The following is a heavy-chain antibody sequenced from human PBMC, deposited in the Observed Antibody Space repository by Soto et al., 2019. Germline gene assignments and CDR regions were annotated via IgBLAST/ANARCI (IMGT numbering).Heavy chain of an antibody. CDR2: MNPDSGNT. CDR1: GYTFTSYD. CDR3: ARSVGGSNVNFDY. D-gene: IGHD3-10*01. J-gene: IGHJ4*02. V-gene: IGHV1-8*01. Sequence: QVQLVQSGAEVRTPGASVKVSCKASGYTFTSYDINWVRQATGQGPEWMGWMNPDSGNTGYVQKFQGRVTMTRNTXISTAYMELSSLRSEDTALYYCARSVGGSNVNFDYWGQGTLVTVSS.